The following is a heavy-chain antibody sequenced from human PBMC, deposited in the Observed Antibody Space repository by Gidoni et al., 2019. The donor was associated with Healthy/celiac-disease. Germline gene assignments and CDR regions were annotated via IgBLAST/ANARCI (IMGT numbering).Heavy chain of an antibody. CDR1: GGSFSGYY. V-gene: IGHV4-34*01. Sequence: QVQLQQWGAGLLKPSETLSLTCAVYGGSFSGYYWSWIRQPPGKGLEWIGEINHSGSTNYNPSLKSRVTISVDTSKNQFSLKLSSVTAADTAVYYCARRRNGYNKKIDYWGQGTLVTVSS. CDR3: ARRRNGYNKKIDY. J-gene: IGHJ4*02. CDR2: INHSGST. D-gene: IGHD5-12*01.